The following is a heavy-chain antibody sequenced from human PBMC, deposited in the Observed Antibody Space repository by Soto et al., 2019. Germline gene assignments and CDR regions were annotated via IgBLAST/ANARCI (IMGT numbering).Heavy chain of an antibody. CDR1: GFTFSGSS. V-gene: IGHV3-73*02. Sequence: EVQLVESGGGLVQSGGSLKLSCAASGFTFSGSSMHWVRQASGKGLEWVGRIRSKVNSYATAYAASVEGRFIISRDDSKNTTYLQRNSLKTEDTAVYYCTRRGTDRWDSGIGYWGQGTLVTVPS. D-gene: IGHD1-26*01. CDR3: TRRGTDRWDSGIGY. J-gene: IGHJ4*02. CDR2: IRSKVNSYAT.